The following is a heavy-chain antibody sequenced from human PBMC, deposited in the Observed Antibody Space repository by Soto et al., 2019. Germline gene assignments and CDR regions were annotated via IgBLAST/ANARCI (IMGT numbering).Heavy chain of an antibody. D-gene: IGHD5-12*01. V-gene: IGHV3-23*01. CDR2: ISGSGGST. J-gene: IGHJ4*02. CDR1: GFTFSSYA. CDR3: ANNKREWLRFPNYFDY. Sequence: GGSLRLSCAASGFTFSSYAMSWVRQAPGKGLEWVSAISGSGGSTYYADSVKGRFTISRDNSKNTLYLQMNSLRAEDTAVYYCANNKREWLRFPNYFDYWGQGTLVTVSS.